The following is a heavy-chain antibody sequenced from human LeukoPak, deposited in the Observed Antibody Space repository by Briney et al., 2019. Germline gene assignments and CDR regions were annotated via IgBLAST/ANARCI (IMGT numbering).Heavy chain of an antibody. CDR2: IRGSGGST. Sequence: GGSVRLSCAAAGFTVSNYAMNWVRQAGGRGLECVSAIRGSGGSTYYADSVKGRFTISRDNSKNTLYLKMNSLRAEDTDIYYCAKPVGSSGWYGDFDCWGEGTLVTVSS. J-gene: IGHJ4*02. D-gene: IGHD6-19*01. CDR3: AKPVGSSGWYGDFDC. V-gene: IGHV3-23*01. CDR1: GFTVSNYA.